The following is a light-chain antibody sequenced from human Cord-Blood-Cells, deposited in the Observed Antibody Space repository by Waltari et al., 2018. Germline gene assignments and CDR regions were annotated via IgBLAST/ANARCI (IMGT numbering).Light chain of an antibody. CDR1: QRISSY. CDR2: AAS. J-gene: IGKJ1*01. CDR3: QQSYSTPRT. V-gene: IGKV1-39*01. Sequence: IQMTQSPSVLSVSVGDIVTVTCRASQRISSYLNWYQQKPGNAPKLLIYAASSLQSGVPSRFSGRGSGTDFTLTISSLQPEDFATYYCQQSYSTPRTFGQGTKVEIK.